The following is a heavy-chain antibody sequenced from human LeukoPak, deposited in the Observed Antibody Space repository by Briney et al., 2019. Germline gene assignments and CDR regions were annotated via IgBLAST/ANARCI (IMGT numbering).Heavy chain of an antibody. V-gene: IGHV3-30*14. J-gene: IGHJ4*02. D-gene: IGHD6-13*01. CDR2: ISYDGSNK. CDR3: AKGRGYSSN. CDR1: GFTFSSYA. Sequence: GRSLRLSCAASGFTFSSYAMHWVRQAPGKGLEWVAVISYDGSNKYYADSVKGRFTISRDNSKNTLYLQMISLRAEDTAVYYCAKGRGYSSNWGQGTLVTVSS.